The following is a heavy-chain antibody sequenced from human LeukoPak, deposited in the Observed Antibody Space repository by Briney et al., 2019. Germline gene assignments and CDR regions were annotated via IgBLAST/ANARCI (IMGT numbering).Heavy chain of an antibody. Sequence: PGGSLRLSCAASGITFSSYGMSWVRQAPGKGLEWVSGISGTGENTYYADSVKGRFTISRDNSKNTLYLHANSLRAEDTAIYYCAKNGDRGAYCTGGTCYPYFYYYMDVWGKGTTVTI. D-gene: IGHD2-15*01. V-gene: IGHV3-23*01. CDR1: GITFSSYG. CDR3: AKNGDRGAYCTGGTCYPYFYYYMDV. J-gene: IGHJ6*03. CDR2: ISGTGENT.